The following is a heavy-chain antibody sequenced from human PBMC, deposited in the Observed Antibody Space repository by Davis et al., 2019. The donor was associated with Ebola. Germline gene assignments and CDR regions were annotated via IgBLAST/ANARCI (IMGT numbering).Heavy chain of an antibody. D-gene: IGHD3-10*01. V-gene: IGHV3-48*04. CDR3: ARCPGYYGSGEAWFDP. J-gene: IGHJ5*02. Sequence: PGGSLRLSCAASGFTFSSYSMNWVRQAPGKGLEWVSYISSSSSTIYYADSVKGRFTISRDNAKNSLYLQMNSLRAEDTAVYYCARCPGYYGSGEAWFDPWGQGTLVTVSS. CDR1: GFTFSSYS. CDR2: ISSSSSTI.